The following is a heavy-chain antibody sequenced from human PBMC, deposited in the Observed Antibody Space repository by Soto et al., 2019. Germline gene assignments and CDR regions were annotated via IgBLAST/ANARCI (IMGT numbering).Heavy chain of an antibody. Sequence: GESLKISCKGSGYSFTSYWIGWVRQMPGKGLEWMGIIYPGDSDTRYSPSFQGQVTISADKSISTAHLQWSSLKASDTAMYYCARLDSGSYPYYYYGMDVWGQGTTVTVSS. V-gene: IGHV5-51*01. D-gene: IGHD1-26*01. CDR2: IYPGDSDT. J-gene: IGHJ6*02. CDR1: GYSFTSYW. CDR3: ARLDSGSYPYYYYGMDV.